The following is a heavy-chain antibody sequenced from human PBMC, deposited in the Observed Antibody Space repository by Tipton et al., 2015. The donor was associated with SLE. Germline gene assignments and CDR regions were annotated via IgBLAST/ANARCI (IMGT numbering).Heavy chain of an antibody. CDR3: AIPTVGATGGFDS. Sequence: TLSLTCTVSGVSLTSAIFYWTWVRQPAGGGLEWIGTVYSGGNTYHIPSLKTRVTISVDTSRNQFSLKLTSVTAADTAVYYCAIPTVGATGGFDSWGHGTLVIVSS. CDR1: GVSLTSAIFY. CDR2: VYSGGNT. V-gene: IGHV4-61*02. D-gene: IGHD1-26*01. J-gene: IGHJ4*01.